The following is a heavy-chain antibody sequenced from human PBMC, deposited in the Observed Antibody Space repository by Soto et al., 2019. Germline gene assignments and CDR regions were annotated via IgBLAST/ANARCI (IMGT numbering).Heavy chain of an antibody. CDR1: GGSISSYY. CDR2: IYYSGST. Sequence: SETLSLTCTVSGGSISSYYWSWIRQPPGKGLEWIGYIYYSGSTNYNPSLKSRVTISVDTSKNQFSLKLSSVTAADTAVYYCARDRDYMDVWGKGTTVTVSS. CDR3: ARDRDYMDV. V-gene: IGHV4-59*01. J-gene: IGHJ6*03.